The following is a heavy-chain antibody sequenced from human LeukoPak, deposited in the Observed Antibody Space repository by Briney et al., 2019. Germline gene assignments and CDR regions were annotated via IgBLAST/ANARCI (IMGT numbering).Heavy chain of an antibody. CDR2: ISGSGGST. Sequence: GGSLRLSCAASGFTFSSYAMSWVRQAPGKGLEWVSAISGSGGSTYYADSVKGRFTISRDNSKNTLYLQMNSLRAEDTSVYYCAEDQQLQPFHYWGQGTLVTVSS. CDR1: GFTFSSYA. CDR3: AEDQQLQPFHY. V-gene: IGHV3-23*01. D-gene: IGHD2-2*01. J-gene: IGHJ4*02.